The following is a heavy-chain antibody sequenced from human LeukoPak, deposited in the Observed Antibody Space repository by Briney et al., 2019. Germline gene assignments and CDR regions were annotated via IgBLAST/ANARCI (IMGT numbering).Heavy chain of an antibody. CDR2: MYSSGSP. V-gene: IGHV4-4*07. Sequence: PSETLSLTCNVSGGSISDYYWHWIRQPAGKGLEWIGFMYSSGSPYYNPSLRSRVTLSVDTSKNQFFLKLKSVTAADTAVYYCATPSRGREDYYFDYWGQGTLVTVSS. D-gene: IGHD3-10*01. J-gene: IGHJ4*02. CDR1: GGSISDYY. CDR3: ATPSRGREDYYFDY.